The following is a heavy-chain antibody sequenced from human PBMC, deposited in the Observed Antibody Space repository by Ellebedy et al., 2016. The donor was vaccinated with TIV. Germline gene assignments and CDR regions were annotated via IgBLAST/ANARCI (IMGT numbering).Heavy chain of an antibody. D-gene: IGHD3/OR15-3a*01. Sequence: SETLSLTCTVSGGSISSSSYYWGWIRQPPGKGLEWIGSIYYSGSTYYNPSLKSRVTISVDTSKNQFSLKLSSVTAADTAVYYCASGLGVRRMNAFDIWGQGTMVTVSS. CDR3: ASGLGVRRMNAFDI. V-gene: IGHV4-39*07. J-gene: IGHJ3*02. CDR2: IYYSGST. CDR1: GGSISSSSYY.